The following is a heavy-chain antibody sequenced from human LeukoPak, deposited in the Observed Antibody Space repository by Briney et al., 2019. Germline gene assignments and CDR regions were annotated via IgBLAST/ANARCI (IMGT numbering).Heavy chain of an antibody. D-gene: IGHD3-22*01. CDR1: GFTFGDYA. Sequence: PGGSLRVYCTASGFTFGDYAMSWVRQAPGKGLEWVGFIRSKAYGGTTEYAASVKGRFTISRDDSKSIAYLQMNSLKTEDTAVYYCTFEYDSSGTTPWGQGTLVTVSS. CDR3: TFEYDSSGTTP. CDR2: IRSKAYGGTT. J-gene: IGHJ5*02. V-gene: IGHV3-49*04.